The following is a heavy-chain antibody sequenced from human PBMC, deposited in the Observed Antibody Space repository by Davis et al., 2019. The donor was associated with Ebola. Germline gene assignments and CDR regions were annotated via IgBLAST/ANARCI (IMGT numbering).Heavy chain of an antibody. D-gene: IGHD2-15*01. J-gene: IGHJ4*02. V-gene: IGHV3-53*01. CDR1: GFTVSSNY. CDR3: ARGVWVGY. CDR2: IYSGGST. Sequence: GESLKISCAASGFTVSSNYMSWVRQAPGKGLEWVSVIYSGGSTYYADSVKGRFTISRDNSKNTLYLQMNSLRAEDTAVYYCARGVWVGYWGQGTLVTVSS.